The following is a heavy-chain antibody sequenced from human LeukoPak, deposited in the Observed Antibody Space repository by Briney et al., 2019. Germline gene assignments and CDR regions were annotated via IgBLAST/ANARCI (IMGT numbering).Heavy chain of an antibody. CDR1: GGSISSSSFY. J-gene: IGHJ6*02. CDR3: AREYSSSSYYYYGMDV. D-gene: IGHD6-13*01. V-gene: IGHV4-39*07. CDR2: IYYSGST. Sequence: SETLSLTCTVSGGSISSSSFYWGWIRQPPGKGLEWIVSIYYSGSTNYNPSLKSRVTISVDTSKNQFSLKLSSVTAADTAVYYCAREYSSSSYYYYGMDVWGQGTTVTVSS.